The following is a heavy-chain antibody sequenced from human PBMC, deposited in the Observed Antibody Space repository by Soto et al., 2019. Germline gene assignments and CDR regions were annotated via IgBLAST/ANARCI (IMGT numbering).Heavy chain of an antibody. V-gene: IGHV1-69*13. D-gene: IGHD3-22*01. CDR2: IIHIFGTA. Sequence: SVKVSCKASGGTFSSYAISWVRQAPGQGLEWMGGIIHIFGTANYAQKFQGRVTITVDESTSTAYMELSSLRSEDTAVYYCAVGEYYYDSSGYYDYWGQGTLVTVSS. CDR1: GGTFSSYA. J-gene: IGHJ4*02. CDR3: AVGEYYYDSSGYYDY.